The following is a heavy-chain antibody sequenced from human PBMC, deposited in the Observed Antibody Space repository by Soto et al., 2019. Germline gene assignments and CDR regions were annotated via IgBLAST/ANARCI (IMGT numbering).Heavy chain of an antibody. D-gene: IGHD3-3*01. J-gene: IGHJ4*02. CDR1: GFTFGDYA. Sequence: PGGSLRLSCTASGFTFGDYAMSWFRQAPGKGLEWVGFIRSKAYGGTTEYAASVKGRFTISRDDSKSIAYLQMNSLKTEDTAVYYCTRDLTGNDFWSGYYTFDYWGQGTLVTVSS. CDR2: IRSKAYGGTT. CDR3: TRDLTGNDFWSGYYTFDY. V-gene: IGHV3-49*03.